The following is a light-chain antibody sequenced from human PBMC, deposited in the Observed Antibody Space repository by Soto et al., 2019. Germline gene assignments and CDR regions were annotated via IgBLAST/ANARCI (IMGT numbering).Light chain of an antibody. CDR3: QQYNTYLTWT. Sequence: DIQMTQSPSTLSASVGDRVTITCRASQSISSWLAWYQQKPGKAPKLLIYKASSLESGVPSRFSGSGSGTEFTLTISSLQPHDFATYYCQQYNTYLTWTFGQGTKVDIK. J-gene: IGKJ1*01. CDR1: QSISSW. CDR2: KAS. V-gene: IGKV1-5*03.